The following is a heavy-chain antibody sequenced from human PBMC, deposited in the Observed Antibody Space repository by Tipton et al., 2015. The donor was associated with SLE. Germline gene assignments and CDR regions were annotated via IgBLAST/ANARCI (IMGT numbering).Heavy chain of an antibody. V-gene: IGHV4-39*07. CDR3: ARGTRVSATKL. D-gene: IGHD2-21*02. J-gene: IGHJ4*02. Sequence: TLSLTCTVSGGSISSSSYYWGWIRQPPGKGLEWIGSIYYSGSTYYNPSLKSRVTISVDTSKNQFSLKLSSVTAADTAVYYCARGTRVSATKLWGQGTLVTVSS. CDR1: GGSISSSSYY. CDR2: IYYSGST.